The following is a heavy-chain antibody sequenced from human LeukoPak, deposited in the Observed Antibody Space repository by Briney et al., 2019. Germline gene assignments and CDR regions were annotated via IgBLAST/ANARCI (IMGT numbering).Heavy chain of an antibody. Sequence: SETLSLPCAVYGGSFSGYYWSWIRQPPGKGLEWIGEINHSGSTNYNPSLKSRVTISVDTSKNQFSLKLSSVTAADTAVYYCARGRGYCSGGSCYPAYWGQGTLVTVSS. J-gene: IGHJ4*02. CDR3: ARGRGYCSGGSCYPAY. D-gene: IGHD2-15*01. CDR2: INHSGST. V-gene: IGHV4-34*01. CDR1: GGSFSGYY.